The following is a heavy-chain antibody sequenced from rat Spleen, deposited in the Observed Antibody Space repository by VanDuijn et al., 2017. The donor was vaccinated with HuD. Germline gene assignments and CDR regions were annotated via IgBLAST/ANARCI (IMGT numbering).Heavy chain of an antibody. CDR3: ARHGYTYWYFDF. D-gene: IGHD1-4*01. V-gene: IGHV5-17*01. CDR2: IIYDGSST. J-gene: IGHJ1*01. CDR1: GFTFSDYA. Sequence: EVQLVESGGGLVQPGRSLKLSCAASGFTFSDYAMAWVRQAPKKGLEWVATIIYDGSSTYYRDSVKGRFTISRDNAKSTLYLQMDSLRSEDTATYYCARHGYTYWYFDFWGPGTMVTVSS.